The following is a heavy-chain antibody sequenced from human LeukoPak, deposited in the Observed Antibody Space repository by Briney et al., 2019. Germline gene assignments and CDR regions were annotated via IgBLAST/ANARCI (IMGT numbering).Heavy chain of an antibody. D-gene: IGHD3/OR15-3a*01. Sequence: ASVKVSCKASGYPCTSYNVNWVRQATGQGLEWMGWMNNNSGNTGYSQNFQGRVTMTRETSISTDYMELRRLMSEDTAVYYCARGLPQAVFGLVIEDWGQGTLVTVSS. CDR1: GYPCTSYN. J-gene: IGHJ1*01. CDR2: MNNNSGNT. CDR3: ARGLPQAVFGLVIED. V-gene: IGHV1-8*01.